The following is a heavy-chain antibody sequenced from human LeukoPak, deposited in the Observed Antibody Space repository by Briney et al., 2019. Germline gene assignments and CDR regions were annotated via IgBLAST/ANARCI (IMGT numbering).Heavy chain of an antibody. Sequence: TGGSLRLSCAASGFTFSSYAMSWVRQAPGKGLEWVSAISGGGGSTYYADSVKGRFTISRDNSKNTLYLQMNSLRAEDTAVYYCANTKSPGLQLWLTAGWFDPWGQGTLVTVSS. J-gene: IGHJ5*02. V-gene: IGHV3-23*01. D-gene: IGHD5-18*01. CDR2: ISGGGGST. CDR3: ANTKSPGLQLWLTAGWFDP. CDR1: GFTFSSYA.